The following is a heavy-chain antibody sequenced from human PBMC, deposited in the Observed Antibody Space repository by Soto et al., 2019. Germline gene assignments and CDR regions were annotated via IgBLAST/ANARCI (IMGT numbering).Heavy chain of an antibody. CDR3: ARTYYDFWSGYYTGSPLWD. CDR2: ISAYNGNT. Sequence: ASVKVSCKASGYTFTSYGISWVRQAPGQGLEWMGWISAYNGNTNYAQKLQGRVTMTTDTSTSTAYMELRSLRSDDTAVYYCARTYYDFWSGYYTGSPLWDWGQGTLVIVSS. CDR1: GYTFTSYG. V-gene: IGHV1-18*01. J-gene: IGHJ4*02. D-gene: IGHD3-3*01.